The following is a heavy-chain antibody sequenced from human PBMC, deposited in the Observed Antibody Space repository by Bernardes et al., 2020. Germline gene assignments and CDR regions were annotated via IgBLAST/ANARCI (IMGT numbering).Heavy chain of an antibody. CDR3: AREAGGDCRRGNCYSRSDY. CDR2: ISTRGDTT. CDR1: GFTFSSYG. V-gene: IGHV3-23*01. J-gene: IGHJ4*02. Sequence: GGSLRLSCGASGFTFSSYGMSWVRQAPTKGLECVSTISTRGDTTYYADHVKGRFTVSRDNSKNTLYLQMNGLRAEDTAVYYCAREAGGDCRRGNCYSRSDYWGQGTLVTVSS. D-gene: IGHD2-15*01.